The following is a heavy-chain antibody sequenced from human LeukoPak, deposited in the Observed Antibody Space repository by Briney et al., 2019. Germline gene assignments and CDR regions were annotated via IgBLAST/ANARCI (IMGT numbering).Heavy chain of an antibody. D-gene: IGHD2-2*01. V-gene: IGHV1-18*01. J-gene: IGHJ3*02. CDR1: GDTFISYG. Sequence: ASVNVSFTASGDTFISYGISWVRQAPGQGLEWVGWISANNANTNYAQKLQGRVTMTTDTSTSTAYMELRSLRSDDTAVYYCASHKYCSSTSCNAFDIWGQGTMVTVSS. CDR2: ISANNANT. CDR3: ASHKYCSSTSCNAFDI.